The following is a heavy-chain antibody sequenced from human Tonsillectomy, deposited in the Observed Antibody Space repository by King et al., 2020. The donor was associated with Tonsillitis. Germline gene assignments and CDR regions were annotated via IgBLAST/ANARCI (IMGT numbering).Heavy chain of an antibody. V-gene: IGHV4-39*01. CDR1: GGSFSSSSYY. Sequence: LQLQESGPGLVKPSETLSLTCSVSGGSFSSSSYYWGWIRQPPGQGLEWIGSIYYSGSTYYNPSLKSRVTISVDTSKNHFSLKLRSVTAADTAVYYCARQRVTYGGSPPYYYGMDVWGQGTTVTVSS. CDR2: IYYSGST. D-gene: IGHD4-23*01. CDR3: ARQRVTYGGSPPYYYGMDV. J-gene: IGHJ6*02.